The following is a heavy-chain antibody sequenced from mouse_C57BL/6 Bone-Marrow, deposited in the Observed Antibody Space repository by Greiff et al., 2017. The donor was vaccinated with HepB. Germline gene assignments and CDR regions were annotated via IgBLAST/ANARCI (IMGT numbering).Heavy chain of an antibody. CDR3: ARREVYYYGSSSYYFDY. Sequence: EVQLVESGGGLVQPGGSLKLSCAASGFTFSDYYMYWVRQTPEKRLEWVAYISNGGGSTYYPDTVKGRFTISRDNAKNTLYLQMSRLKSEDTAMYYCARREVYYYGSSSYYFDYWGQGTTLTVSS. V-gene: IGHV5-12*01. D-gene: IGHD1-1*01. CDR1: GFTFSDYY. J-gene: IGHJ2*01. CDR2: ISNGGGST.